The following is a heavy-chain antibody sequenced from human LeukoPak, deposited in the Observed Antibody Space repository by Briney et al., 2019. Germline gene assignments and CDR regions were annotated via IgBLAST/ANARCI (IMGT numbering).Heavy chain of an antibody. CDR3: ARANGAEKGYIDFWSGYSEDHGNGNFDY. Sequence: ASVKVSCKASGYTFTSYYMHWVRQAPGQGLEWMGIINPSGGSTSYAQKFQGRVTMTRDMSTSTVYMELSSLRSEDTAVYYCARANGAEKGYIDFWSGYSEDHGNGNFDYWGQGTLVTVSS. CDR2: INPSGGST. J-gene: IGHJ4*02. CDR1: GYTFTSYY. V-gene: IGHV1-46*01. D-gene: IGHD3-3*01.